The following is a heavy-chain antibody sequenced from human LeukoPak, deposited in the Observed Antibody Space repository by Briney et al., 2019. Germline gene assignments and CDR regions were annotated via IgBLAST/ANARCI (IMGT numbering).Heavy chain of an antibody. Sequence: GGSLRLSCAASGFTFSSFDMHWVRQPTGLGLEWVSTIGTASDTYYPGSVEGRFTLSRDNAKNSLYLQMNSLTAGDTAVYYCARGPPRGKYYYMDVWGKGTTVTVSS. CDR3: ARGPPRGKYYYMDV. D-gene: IGHD1-1*01. J-gene: IGHJ6*03. CDR1: GFTFSSFD. V-gene: IGHV3-13*01. CDR2: IGTASDT.